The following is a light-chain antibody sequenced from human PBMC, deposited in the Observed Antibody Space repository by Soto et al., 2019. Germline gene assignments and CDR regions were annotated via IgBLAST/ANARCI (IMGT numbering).Light chain of an antibody. CDR3: QQTHSAPRT. CDR2: DAS. V-gene: IGKV3-11*01. Sequence: EIVLTQSPATLSLSPGERATLSCRASQSVRGHLAWYQHKPGQAPRLLIYDASNRATGIPARFSGGGSGTDFTLTISSLDPEDFAIYYCQQTHSAPRTFGQGTRLDIK. CDR1: QSVRGH. J-gene: IGKJ1*01.